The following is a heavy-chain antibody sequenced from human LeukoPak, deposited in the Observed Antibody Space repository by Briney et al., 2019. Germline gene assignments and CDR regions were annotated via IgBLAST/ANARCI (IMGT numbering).Heavy chain of an antibody. CDR1: GFNFDDYA. CDR3: AKGIRGYSNAFDI. CDR2: ISWNSGSI. J-gene: IGHJ3*02. V-gene: IGHV3-9*01. D-gene: IGHD5-18*01. Sequence: GGSLRLSCAASGFNFDDYAMHWVRQAPRKGLEWVSGISWNSGSIAYADSVKGRLTISRDNVKNSLYLQMNSLRAEDTALYYCAKGIRGYSNAFDIWGQGTMVTVSS.